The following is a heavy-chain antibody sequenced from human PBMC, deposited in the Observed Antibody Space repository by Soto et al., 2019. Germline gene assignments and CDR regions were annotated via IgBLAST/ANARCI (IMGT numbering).Heavy chain of an antibody. CDR3: VHSRCGGDCLQSYSSHYYYGMDI. CDR2: IYWDGDR. Sequence: SGPTLVNPTETLTLTCTFSGFSLSTGGMGVGWIRQPPGKALEWLALIYWDGDRRYRPSLMSRLTIAKDTSKNQVVLTMTNMDPVDTATYYCVHSRCGGDCLQSYSSHYYYGMDIWGQGTTVTVSS. CDR1: GFSLSTGGMG. V-gene: IGHV2-5*02. J-gene: IGHJ6*02. D-gene: IGHD2-21*02.